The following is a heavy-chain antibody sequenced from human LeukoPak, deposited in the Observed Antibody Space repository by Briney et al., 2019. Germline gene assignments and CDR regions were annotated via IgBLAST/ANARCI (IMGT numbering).Heavy chain of an antibody. CDR1: GFTFSSYW. Sequence: GGSLRLSCAASGFTFSSYWMTWVRQGPGKGLEWVANIKQDGSEKQYVNAVKGRFTISRDNAKNSLYLQMNNLRAEDTAVYYCAKELLPRYYYGMDVWGQGTTVTVSS. V-gene: IGHV3-7*01. CDR2: IKQDGSEK. D-gene: IGHD2-15*01. CDR3: AKELLPRYYYGMDV. J-gene: IGHJ6*02.